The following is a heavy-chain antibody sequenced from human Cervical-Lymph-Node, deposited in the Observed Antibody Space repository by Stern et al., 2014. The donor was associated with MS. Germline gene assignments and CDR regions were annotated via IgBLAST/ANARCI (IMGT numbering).Heavy chain of an antibody. V-gene: IGHV1-18*01. CDR1: GYTFTPPNYG. D-gene: IGHD4-11*01. J-gene: IGHJ4*02. Sequence: QLQLVQSGPEVRQPGASVRVSCKASGYTFTPPNYGIAWVREAPGRGLEWMGSHSSYNGNTVYAQKLQDRVTMTTDTSTSTAYMELRSLRSDDTAFYYCARERLRDFNDYHFDSWGQGTLVTVSS. CDR3: ARERLRDFNDYHFDS. CDR2: HSSYNGNT.